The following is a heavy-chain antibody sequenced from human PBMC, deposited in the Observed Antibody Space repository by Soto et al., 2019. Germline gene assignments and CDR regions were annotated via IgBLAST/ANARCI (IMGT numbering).Heavy chain of an antibody. Sequence: SETLSLTCTVSGGSISSYYWSWIRQPPGKGLEWIGYIYYSGSTNYNPSLKSRVTISVDTSKNQFSLKLSSVTAADTAVYYCARLPYYYDSSGYNMGSHAFDIWGQGTMVTVSS. CDR2: IYYSGST. D-gene: IGHD3-22*01. V-gene: IGHV4-59*08. CDR3: ARLPYYYDSSGYNMGSHAFDI. J-gene: IGHJ3*02. CDR1: GGSISSYY.